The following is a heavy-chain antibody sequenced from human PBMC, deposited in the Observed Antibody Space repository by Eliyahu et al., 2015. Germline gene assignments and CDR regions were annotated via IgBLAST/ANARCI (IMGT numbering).Heavy chain of an antibody. D-gene: IGHD3-10*01. J-gene: IGHJ4*02. V-gene: IGHV2-70*15. CDR1: GFSLTNDEMC. CDR3: ARIWVVRGVIKHYFDY. Sequence: QVTLRESGPALVKPTQTLTLTCSXXGFSLTNDEMCVGWIRQSPGKALEWLARIDWXDDKYYREALKTRLTISKDTXKNQVVLTMTNMDPADTATYFCARIWVVRGVIKHYFDYWGQGILVTVSS. CDR2: IDWXDDK.